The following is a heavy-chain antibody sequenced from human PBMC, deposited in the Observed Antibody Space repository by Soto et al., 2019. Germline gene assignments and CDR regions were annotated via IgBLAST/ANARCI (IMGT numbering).Heavy chain of an antibody. CDR2: ISWDGCST. CDR3: AKESTVSSSHYYYYGMDV. J-gene: IGHJ6*02. CDR1: GFTFDDYT. Sequence: PGGSLRLSCAASGFTFDDYTMHWVRQAPGKGLEWVSLISWDGCSTYYAYSVKGRFTIFRDNSKNSLYLQMNSLRTEDAALYYCAKESTVSSSHYYYYGMDVWGQGTTVTVSS. D-gene: IGHD4-17*01. V-gene: IGHV3-43*01.